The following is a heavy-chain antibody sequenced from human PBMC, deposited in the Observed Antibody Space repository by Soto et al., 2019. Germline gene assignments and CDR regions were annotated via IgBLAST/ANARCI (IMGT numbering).Heavy chain of an antibody. CDR1: GYTFTGYY. Sequence: ASVKVSCKASGYTFTGYYMHWVRQAPGQGLEWMGWINPNSGGTNYAQKFQGRVTMTRDTSISTAYMELSRLRSDDTAVYYCARVKRYSSGPSPAPYYGMDVWGQGTTLTVSS. CDR2: INPNSGGT. D-gene: IGHD6-19*01. V-gene: IGHV1-2*02. J-gene: IGHJ6*02. CDR3: ARVKRYSSGPSPAPYYGMDV.